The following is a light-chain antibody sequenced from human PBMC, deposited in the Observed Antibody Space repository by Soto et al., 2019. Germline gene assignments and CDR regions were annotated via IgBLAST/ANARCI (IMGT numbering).Light chain of an antibody. CDR2: AAS. CDR3: QQANSFPLT. Sequence: DIQMTQSPSFVSASVGDRITITCRANESVGNWLAWYQQKPGKAPKLLIYAASTLQRGVPSRFSGTRAGTDFSLTVTSLQPEDFGTYYCQQANSFPLTFGGGTKVEI. CDR1: ESVGNW. J-gene: IGKJ4*01. V-gene: IGKV1D-12*01.